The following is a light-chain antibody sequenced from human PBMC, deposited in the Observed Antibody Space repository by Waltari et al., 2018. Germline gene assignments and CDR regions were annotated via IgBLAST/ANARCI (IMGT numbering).Light chain of an antibody. CDR3: QQRSSWPLT. CDR1: QNVGGY. J-gene: IGKJ4*01. CDR2: HAS. Sequence: EIVLTQSPATLSLSPGDRATLSCRASQNVGGYLAWFQQKPGQAPRLLIYHASNRATGLPARFSGSGSGTDFTLTISSLEPEDFAIYYCQQRSSWPLTFSGGTKVEI. V-gene: IGKV3-11*01.